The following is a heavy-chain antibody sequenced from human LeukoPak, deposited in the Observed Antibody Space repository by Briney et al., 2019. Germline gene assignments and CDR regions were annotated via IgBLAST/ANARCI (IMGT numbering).Heavy chain of an antibody. CDR2: IIPIFGTA. Sequence: GASVKVSCKASGGTFSSYAISWVRQTPGQGLEWMGGIIPIFGTANYAQKFQGRVTITADESTSTAYMALSSLRCEDTAVYYCASRRGIQLWLLRWGAFDIWGQGTMVTVSS. CDR3: ASRRGIQLWLLRWGAFDI. J-gene: IGHJ3*02. D-gene: IGHD5-18*01. V-gene: IGHV1-69*13. CDR1: GGTFSSYA.